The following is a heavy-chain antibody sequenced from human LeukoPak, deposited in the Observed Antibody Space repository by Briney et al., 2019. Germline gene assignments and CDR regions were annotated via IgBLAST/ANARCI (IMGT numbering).Heavy chain of an antibody. CDR1: GFSFSSYG. D-gene: IGHD5-24*01. CDR2: IRYDGSNQ. CDR3: ARGDDYNRRSFDY. Sequence: PGGPLRLSCAASGFSFSSYGMHWVRQAPGKGLEWAAFIRYDGSNQDYADSVKGRFTISRDNSKNTLYLQMNSLKTEDTAVYYCARGDDYNRRSFDYWGQGTLVTVSS. J-gene: IGHJ4*02. V-gene: IGHV3-30*02.